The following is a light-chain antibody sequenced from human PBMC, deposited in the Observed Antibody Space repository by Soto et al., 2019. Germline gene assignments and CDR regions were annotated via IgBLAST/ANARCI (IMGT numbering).Light chain of an antibody. CDR3: QQRSNWPPWT. CDR2: DAS. CDR1: QSVSNN. J-gene: IGKJ1*01. Sequence: TRYAETLSVSRWERAALSCRSSQSVSNNLAWYQQKPGQAPRLLIYDASNRATGIPARFSGSGSGTDFTLTISSLEPEDFAVYYCQQRSNWPPWTVGQGTKVDIK. V-gene: IGKV3-11*01.